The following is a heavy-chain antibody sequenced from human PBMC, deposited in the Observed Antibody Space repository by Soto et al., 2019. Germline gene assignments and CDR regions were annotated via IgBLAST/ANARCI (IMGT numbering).Heavy chain of an antibody. CDR1: GFTFSSYW. J-gene: IGHJ4*02. CDR2: INSDGSST. V-gene: IGHV3-74*01. D-gene: IGHD6-19*01. CDR3: ASRRYSSGWPRRHNFDY. Sequence: EVQLVESGGGLVQPGGSLRLSCAASGFTFSSYWMHWVRQAPGKGLVWVSRINSDGSSTSYADSVKGRFTISRDNAKNTLYLQMNSLRAEDTAVYYCASRRYSSGWPRRHNFDYWGQGTLVTVSS.